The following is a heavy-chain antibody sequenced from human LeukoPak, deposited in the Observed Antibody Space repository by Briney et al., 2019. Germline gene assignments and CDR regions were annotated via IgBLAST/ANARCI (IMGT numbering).Heavy chain of an antibody. J-gene: IGHJ4*02. V-gene: IGHV4-34*01. CDR2: INHSEST. CDR1: GGSFSGYY. Sequence: PSETLSLTCAVYGGSFSGYYWSWIRQPPGKGLEWIGEINHSESTNYNPSLKSRVTISVDTSKNQFSLKLSSVTAADTAVYYCARGASNWEFDYWGQGTLVTVSS. D-gene: IGHD7-27*01. CDR3: ARGASNWEFDY.